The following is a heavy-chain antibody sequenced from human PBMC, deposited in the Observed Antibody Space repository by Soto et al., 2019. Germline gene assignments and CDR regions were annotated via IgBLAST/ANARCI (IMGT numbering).Heavy chain of an antibody. V-gene: IGHV1-2*02. D-gene: IGHD2-15*01. CDR2: INPNGDGS. CDR3: ARNGRSENVFVVPVGSLYGMDV. Sequence: ASVKVSCKTSGYTFTDYYIHWLRQAPGQGLEWMGWINPNGDGSNFAQKFQGRVTMTRDTSMRTVYMDLRRLTSDDTAVYYCARNGRSENVFVVPVGSLYGMDVWGQGTTVTVSS. J-gene: IGHJ6*02. CDR1: GYTFTDYY.